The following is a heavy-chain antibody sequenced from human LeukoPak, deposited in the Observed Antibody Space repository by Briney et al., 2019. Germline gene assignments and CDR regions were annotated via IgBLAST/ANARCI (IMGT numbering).Heavy chain of an antibody. CDR1: GYTFTSYY. Sequence: GASVKVSCKASGYTFTSYYMHWVRQAPGQGLEWMGWINPNSGGTNYAQKFQGRVTMTRDTSISTAYMELSRLRSDDTAVYYCARDLDFVREYSSGWDARGYFDYWGQGTLVTVSS. CDR2: INPNSGGT. V-gene: IGHV1-2*02. D-gene: IGHD6-19*01. CDR3: ARDLDFVREYSSGWDARGYFDY. J-gene: IGHJ4*02.